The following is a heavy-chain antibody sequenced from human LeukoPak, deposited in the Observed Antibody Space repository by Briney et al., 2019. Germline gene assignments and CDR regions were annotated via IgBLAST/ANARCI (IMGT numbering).Heavy chain of an antibody. V-gene: IGHV3-53*01. Sequence: GGSLRLSCAASGFTVSSNYMSWVRQAPGKGLEWVSVIYSGGSTYYADSVKGRFTISRVNSKNTLYLQMNSLRAEDTAVYYCARVEGYYDFWSGYFDYWGQGTLVTVSS. CDR2: IYSGGST. CDR3: ARVEGYYDFWSGYFDY. J-gene: IGHJ4*02. CDR1: GFTVSSNY. D-gene: IGHD3-3*01.